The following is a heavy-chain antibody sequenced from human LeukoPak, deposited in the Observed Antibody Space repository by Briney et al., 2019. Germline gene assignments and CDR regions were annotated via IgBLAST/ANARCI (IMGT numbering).Heavy chain of an antibody. Sequence: ASVTVSCKVSGYTLTELSMHWVRQAPGKGLEWMGGFDPEDGETIYAQKFQGRVTMTEDTSTDTAYMELSSLRSEDTAVYYCARDLPDCSGGSCWGQGTLVTVSS. V-gene: IGHV1-24*01. CDR1: GYTLTELS. J-gene: IGHJ4*02. CDR3: ARDLPDCSGGSC. D-gene: IGHD2-15*01. CDR2: FDPEDGET.